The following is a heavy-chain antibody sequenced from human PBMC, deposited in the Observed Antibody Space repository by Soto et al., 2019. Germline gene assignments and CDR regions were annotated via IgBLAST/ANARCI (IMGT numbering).Heavy chain of an antibody. J-gene: IGHJ4*02. V-gene: IGHV1-69*02. CDR2: IIPILGIA. CDR1: GGTFSSYN. D-gene: IGHD7-27*01. CDR3: AGPNPPLGSGFLFDY. Sequence: QVQLVQSGAEVKKPGSSVKVSCKASGGTFSSYNISWVRPAPGQGLEWMGRIIPILGIANYAQKFHGRGTITADKSAGAAYMGLSSLRSEDTAVYYCAGPNPPLGSGFLFDYWGQGTLGSVSS.